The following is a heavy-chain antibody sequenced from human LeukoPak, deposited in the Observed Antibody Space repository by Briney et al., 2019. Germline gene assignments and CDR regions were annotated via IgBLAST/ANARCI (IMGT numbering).Heavy chain of an antibody. D-gene: IGHD3-10*01. CDR1: GFTFSSYS. J-gene: IGHJ4*02. Sequence: GGSLRLSCAASGFTFSSYSMNWVRQAPGKGLEWVSSISSSSSYIYYADSVKGRFTISRDNAKNSLYLQMNSLRDEDTAVYYCAKNLELWFGDLLYFDSWGQGTLVTVSS. V-gene: IGHV3-21*01. CDR2: ISSSSSYI. CDR3: AKNLELWFGDLLYFDS.